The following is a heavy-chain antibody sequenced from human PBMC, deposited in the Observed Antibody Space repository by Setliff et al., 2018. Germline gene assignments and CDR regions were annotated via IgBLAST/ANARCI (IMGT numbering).Heavy chain of an antibody. CDR1: GYSFSNYG. D-gene: IGHD2-8*02. J-gene: IGHJ4*02. V-gene: IGHV1-3*01. CDR3: ARMSTSGPHYDY. Sequence: ASVKVSCKASGYSFSNYGIMWVRQAPGQTLEWMGWIHAGSSNTLYSQRFQDRITISRDTSATTVHMELSSLRSDDTAVYYCARMSTSGPHYDYWGQGTLVTVSS. CDR2: IHAGSSNT.